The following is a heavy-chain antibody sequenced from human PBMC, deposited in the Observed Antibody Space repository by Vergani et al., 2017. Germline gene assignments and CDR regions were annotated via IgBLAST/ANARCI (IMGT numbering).Heavy chain of an antibody. CDR1: GFTFSSYS. Sequence: EVQLVESGGGLVKPGGSLRLSCAASGFTFSSYSMNWVRQAPGKGLEWVSSISSSSSYIYYADSVKGRFTISRDNAKNSLYLQMNSLRAEDTAVYYCARRRGGYKSFDYWGQGTLVTVSS. J-gene: IGHJ4*02. CDR3: ARRRGGYKSFDY. CDR2: ISSSSSYI. D-gene: IGHD5-24*01. V-gene: IGHV3-21*01.